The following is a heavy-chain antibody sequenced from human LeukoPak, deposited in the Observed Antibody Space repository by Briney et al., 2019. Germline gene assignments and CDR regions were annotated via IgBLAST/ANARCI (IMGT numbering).Heavy chain of an antibody. CDR3: AREGRGYYGDFDY. D-gene: IGHD3-22*01. V-gene: IGHV3-11*01. CDR1: GFTFSDYD. Sequence: GGSLRLSCSASGFTFSDYDMNWTRQAPGKGLEWVSYIRSDGSTIYDADSVKGRFFISRDNARNSLYLQMNSLRAEDTAVYYCAREGRGYYGDFDYWGQGTLVTVPS. CDR2: IRSDGSTI. J-gene: IGHJ4*02.